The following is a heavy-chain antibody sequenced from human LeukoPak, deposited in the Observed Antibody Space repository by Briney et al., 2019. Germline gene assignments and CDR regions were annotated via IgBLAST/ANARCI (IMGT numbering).Heavy chain of an antibody. D-gene: IGHD6-13*01. CDR1: GYTFRSYA. CDR2: ISSSGGSP. J-gene: IGHJ4*02. Sequence: GGSLRLSCAASGYTFRSYAMSWVCQAPGKRLEWVSGISSSGGSPDYADSVKGRFTLSRDNSKNTLYLHMNSLRAEDTALYYCAKSGSSSWPHFDCWGQGTLVTVSS. CDR3: AKSGSSSWPHFDC. V-gene: IGHV3-23*01.